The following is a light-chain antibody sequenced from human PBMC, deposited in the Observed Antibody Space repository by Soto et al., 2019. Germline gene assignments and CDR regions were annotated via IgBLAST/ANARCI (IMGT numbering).Light chain of an antibody. J-gene: IGLJ1*01. CDR3: QVWDTTSDTPV. CDR2: DDT. CDR1: NIGSRS. Sequence: SYELTQSPSVSVAPGQTARITCGGDNIGSRSVHWCQQKPGQAPVLVVHDDTGRPSGIPERFSGSTSENTATLTISRVEAGDEADHYCQVWDTTSDTPVFGNGTKLTV. V-gene: IGLV3-21*02.